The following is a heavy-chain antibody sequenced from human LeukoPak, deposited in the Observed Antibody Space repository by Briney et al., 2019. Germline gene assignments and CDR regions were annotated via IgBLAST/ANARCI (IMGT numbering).Heavy chain of an antibody. Sequence: SETLSLTCTVSGGSISSSSYYWGWIRQPPGKGLEWIGSIYYSGSTYYNPSLKSRVTISVDTSKNQFSLKLSSVTAADTAVYYCAREVTTVTTGWFDPWGQGTLVTVSS. J-gene: IGHJ5*02. CDR3: AREVTTVTTGWFDP. D-gene: IGHD4-17*01. CDR1: GGSISSSSYY. CDR2: IYYSGST. V-gene: IGHV4-39*07.